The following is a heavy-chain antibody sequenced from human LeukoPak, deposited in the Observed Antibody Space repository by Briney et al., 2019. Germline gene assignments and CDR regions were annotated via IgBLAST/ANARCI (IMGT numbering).Heavy chain of an antibody. CDR3: ARGTNWSPLDFDY. CDR1: RFIFSSYH. J-gene: IGHJ4*02. Sequence: KAGGSLRLSCAASRFIFSSYHMHWVRQPPGKGLEWVSSISSSNSFIYYADSMKGRFTISRDNAKNSLYLQMNSLRAEDTAVDYCARGTNWSPLDFDYWGQGTLVTVSS. V-gene: IGHV3-21*01. D-gene: IGHD1-20*01. CDR2: ISSSNSFI.